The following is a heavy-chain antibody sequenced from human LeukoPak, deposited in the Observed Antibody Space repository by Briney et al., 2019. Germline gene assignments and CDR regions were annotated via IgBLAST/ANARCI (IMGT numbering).Heavy chain of an antibody. CDR1: GYTFTSLD. Sequence: ASVKVSCKASGYTFTSLDINWVRQATGQGLEWMGWMNPNSGSTGYAQKFQGRVTMTRDTSVDTAYMELNSLISEDTAVYYCARASYDFWSGYYLGYYYMDVWGKGTTVTVSS. CDR2: MNPNSGST. V-gene: IGHV1-8*01. CDR3: ARASYDFWSGYYLGYYYMDV. J-gene: IGHJ6*03. D-gene: IGHD3-3*01.